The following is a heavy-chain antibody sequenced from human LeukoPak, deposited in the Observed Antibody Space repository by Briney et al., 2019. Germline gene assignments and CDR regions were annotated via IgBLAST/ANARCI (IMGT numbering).Heavy chain of an antibody. Sequence: SETLSLTCAVYGGSFSGYYWSWIRQPPGKGLEWIGEINHSGSTNYNPSLKSRVTISVDTSKNQFSLKLSSVTAADTAVYYCARGLQLWSQGFGYWGQGTLVTVSS. CDR1: GGSFSGYY. J-gene: IGHJ4*02. V-gene: IGHV4-34*01. D-gene: IGHD5-18*01. CDR2: INHSGST. CDR3: ARGLQLWSQGFGY.